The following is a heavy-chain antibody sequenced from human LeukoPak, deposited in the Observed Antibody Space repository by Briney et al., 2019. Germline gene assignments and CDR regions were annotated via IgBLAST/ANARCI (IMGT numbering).Heavy chain of an antibody. CDR1: GFTFSSYS. J-gene: IGHJ4*02. Sequence: PGGSLRLSCAASGFTFSSYSMSWVRQAPGKGLEWVANIKQDGSEKYYVDSVKGRFTISRDNAKNSLYLQMNSLRAEDTAVYYCARVRVAVAAPYYFWGQGTLVTVSS. CDR3: ARVRVAVAAPYYF. D-gene: IGHD6-19*01. V-gene: IGHV3-7*01. CDR2: IKQDGSEK.